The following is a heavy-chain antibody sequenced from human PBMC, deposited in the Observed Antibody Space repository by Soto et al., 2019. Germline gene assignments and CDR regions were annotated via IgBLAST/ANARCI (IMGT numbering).Heavy chain of an antibody. CDR3: ASSSGNNYGVGTNYYFDY. J-gene: IGHJ4*02. CDR2: IIPIFGTA. D-gene: IGHD1-26*01. V-gene: IGHV1-69*06. Sequence: QVQLVQSGAEVKKPGSSVKVSCKTSGGTFSTYSIVWVRQAPGEGLEWMGGIIPIFGTANYAQKFQDRVIITADKSTNTAFMELSSLISEDTAMYYCASSSGNNYGVGTNYYFDYWGQGTLVTVSS. CDR1: GGTFSTYS.